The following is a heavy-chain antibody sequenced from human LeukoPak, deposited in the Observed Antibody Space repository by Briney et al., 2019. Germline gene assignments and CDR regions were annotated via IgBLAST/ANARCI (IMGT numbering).Heavy chain of an antibody. CDR1: GYTFTGYY. V-gene: IGHV1-2*02. CDR2: INPNSGGT. J-gene: IGHJ4*02. CDR3: ARGGCSGGSCLLNDY. D-gene: IGHD2-15*01. Sequence: GASVKVSCKASGYTFTGYYMHWVRQAPGQGLEWMGWINPNSGGTNYAQKFQGRVTMTRDTSISTAYMELSRLRSDDTAVHYCARGGCSGGSCLLNDYWGQGTLVTVSS.